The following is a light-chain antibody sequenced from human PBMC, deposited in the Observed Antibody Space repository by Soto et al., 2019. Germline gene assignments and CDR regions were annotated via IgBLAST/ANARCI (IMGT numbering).Light chain of an antibody. CDR2: DVS. CDR3: CSYAGSYTWV. Sequence: QSALTQPRSVSGSPGQAVTISCTGTSSDVGGYNYVSWYQLHPGKAPKLMIDDVSKRPSGVPDRFSGSKSGNTASLTISGLQAEDEADYYCCSYAGSYTWVFGGGTKVTVL. CDR1: SSDVGGYNY. V-gene: IGLV2-11*01. J-gene: IGLJ2*01.